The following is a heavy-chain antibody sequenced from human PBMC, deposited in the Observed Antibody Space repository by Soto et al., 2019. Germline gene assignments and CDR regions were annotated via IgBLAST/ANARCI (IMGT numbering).Heavy chain of an antibody. CDR2: IYHSGST. CDR3: ARGNNWATSYYFDY. D-gene: IGHD1-20*01. CDR1: GGSISSGGYS. Sequence: SETLSLTCAVSGGSISSGGYSWSWIRQPPGKGLEWIGYIYHSGSTYYNPSLKSRVTISVDRSKNQFSLKLSSVTAAHTAVYYCARGNNWATSYYFDYWGQGTLVTVS. V-gene: IGHV4-30-2*01. J-gene: IGHJ4*02.